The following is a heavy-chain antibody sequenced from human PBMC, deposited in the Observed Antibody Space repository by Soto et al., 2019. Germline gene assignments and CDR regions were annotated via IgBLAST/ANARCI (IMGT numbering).Heavy chain of an antibody. V-gene: IGHV3-23*01. D-gene: IGHD3-10*02. CDR3: EKDNDRGDINYFDD. CDR1: GFTFSSYA. CDR2: ISGSGGST. J-gene: IGHJ4*02. Sequence: PGGSLRLSCVASGFTFSSYAMSWVRQAPGKGIEWVSAISGSGGSTYYADSVKGRFTISRDNSKNTLYLQMNSLRAEDTAVYYCEKDNDRGDINYFDDWRQGTWFSVAS.